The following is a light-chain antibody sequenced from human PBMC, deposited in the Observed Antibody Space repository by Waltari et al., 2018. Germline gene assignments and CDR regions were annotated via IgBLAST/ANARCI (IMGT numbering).Light chain of an antibody. CDR1: QSVSSSY. J-gene: IGKJ3*01. Sequence: EIVLTQSPGTLSLSPGESANLSCRASQSVSSSYLAWYQQKPGQAPRLLIYGASSRATGIPDRFSGSGSGTDFTLTISRLEPEDFAVYYCQQYGSSPPLFTFGPGTKVDIK. CDR3: QQYGSSPPLFT. V-gene: IGKV3-20*01. CDR2: GAS.